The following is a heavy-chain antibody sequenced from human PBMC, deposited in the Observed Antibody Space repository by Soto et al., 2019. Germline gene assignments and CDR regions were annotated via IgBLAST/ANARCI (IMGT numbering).Heavy chain of an antibody. V-gene: IGHV2-5*02. CDR3: AHSRCGGDCLQSYSSHYYYGMDV. CDR2: IYWDDDK. D-gene: IGHD2-21*02. J-gene: IGHJ6*02. CDR1: GFSLSTGGMG. Sequence: GSGPTLVNPTQTLTLTCTFSGFSLSTGGMGVGWIRQPPGKALEWLALIYWDDDKRYSPSLKSRLTITKDTSKNQVVLTMTNMDPVDTATYYCAHSRCGGDCLQSYSSHYYYGMDVWGQGTTVTVSS.